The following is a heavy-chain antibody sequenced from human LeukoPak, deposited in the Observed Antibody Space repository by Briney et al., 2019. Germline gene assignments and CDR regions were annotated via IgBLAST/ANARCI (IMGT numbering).Heavy chain of an antibody. CDR3: AKQLRGYTSVGYFDL. Sequence: SETLSLTCAVYGGSFSDSYWSWIRQPPGKGLGWIGEINHSGSTNYNPSLKSRVTISVDTAENQFSLKLSSVTAADTAVYYCAKQLRGYTSVGYFDLWGRGTLVTVSS. V-gene: IGHV4-34*01. D-gene: IGHD5-18*01. CDR2: INHSGST. CDR1: GGSFSDSY. J-gene: IGHJ2*01.